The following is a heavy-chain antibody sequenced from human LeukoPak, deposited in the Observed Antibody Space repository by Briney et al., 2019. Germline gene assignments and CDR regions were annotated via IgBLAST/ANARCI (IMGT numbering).Heavy chain of an antibody. J-gene: IGHJ5*02. CDR2: INPNSGGT. CDR1: GYTFTSYD. D-gene: IGHD2-2*01. V-gene: IGHV1-2*02. CDR3: ARDRHRYCSSTSWYGWFDP. Sequence: ASVKVSCKASGYTFTSYDINWVRQATGQGLEWMGWINPNSGGTNYAQKFQGRVTMTRDTSISTAYMELSRLRSDDTAVYYCARDRHRYCSSTSWYGWFDPWGQGTLVTVSS.